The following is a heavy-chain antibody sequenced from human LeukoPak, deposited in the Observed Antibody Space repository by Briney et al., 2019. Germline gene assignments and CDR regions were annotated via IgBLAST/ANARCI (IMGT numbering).Heavy chain of an antibody. CDR1: GGSFSGYY. D-gene: IGHD3-10*01. V-gene: IGHV4-34*01. J-gene: IGHJ4*02. CDR3: AREDRSGSYYKVLDY. CDR2: INHSGST. Sequence: SETLSLTCAVYGGSFSGYYWSWLRQPPGKGLEWLGEINHSGSTNYNPSLKSRVTISVDTSKNQFSLKLSSVTAADTAVYYCAREDRSGSYYKVLDYWGQGTLVTVSS.